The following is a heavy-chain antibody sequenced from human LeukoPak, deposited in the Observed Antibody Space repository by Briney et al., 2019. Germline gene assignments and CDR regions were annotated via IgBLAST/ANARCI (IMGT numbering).Heavy chain of an antibody. Sequence: PGGSLRLSCAASGFTFSSYAMSWVRQAPGKGLEWVSAISGSGDSTYYADSVKGRFTISRDSPTNTLYLQMNSLRAEDTAVYYCAKETRYCSSTSCYTGYWGQGTLVTVSS. V-gene: IGHV3-23*01. CDR2: ISGSGDST. CDR3: AKETRYCSSTSCYTGY. D-gene: IGHD2-2*02. CDR1: GFTFSSYA. J-gene: IGHJ4*02.